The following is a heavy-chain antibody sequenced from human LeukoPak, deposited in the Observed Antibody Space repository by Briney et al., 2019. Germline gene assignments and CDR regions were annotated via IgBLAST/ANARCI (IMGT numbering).Heavy chain of an antibody. D-gene: IGHD3-3*01. CDR2: FDPEDGET. J-gene: IGHJ5*02. CDR3: AARRITIFGVVSNWFDP. Sequence: ASVKVSCKVSGYTLTELSMHWVRQAPGKGLEWMGGFDPEDGETIYAQKFQGRVTMTEDTSTDTAYMELSSLRSEDTAVYYCAARRITIFGVVSNWFDPWGQGTLVTVSS. CDR1: GYTLTELS. V-gene: IGHV1-24*01.